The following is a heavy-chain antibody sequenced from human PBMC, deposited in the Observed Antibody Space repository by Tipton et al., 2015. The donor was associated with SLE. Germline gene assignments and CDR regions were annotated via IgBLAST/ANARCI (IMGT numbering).Heavy chain of an antibody. V-gene: IGHV1-8*01. CDR2: MNPNSGNT. Sequence: QLVQSGPEVKKPGASVKVSCKASGYTFTSYDINWVRQATGQGLEWMGWMNPNSGNTGYAQKFQGRVTMTRNTSISTAYMELSSLRSEDTAVYYCARAGIAVAGKRGAFDIWGQGTMVTVSS. CDR3: ARAGIAVAGKRGAFDI. J-gene: IGHJ3*02. D-gene: IGHD6-19*01. CDR1: GYTFTSYD.